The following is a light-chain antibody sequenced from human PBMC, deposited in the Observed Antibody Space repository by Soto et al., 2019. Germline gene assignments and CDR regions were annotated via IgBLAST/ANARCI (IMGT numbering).Light chain of an antibody. CDR3: QQYGRSPPLT. CDR1: QSVSSNY. V-gene: IGKV3-20*01. Sequence: EVVLTQSPGTLSLSPGERATLSCRASQSVSSNYLAWYQQKPGQAPRLLIYGAFTRATGIPDRFSGSGSGTDFTXXIXXXXXXXXXVYYCQQYGRSPPLTFGGGTKVEMK. CDR2: GAF. J-gene: IGKJ4*01.